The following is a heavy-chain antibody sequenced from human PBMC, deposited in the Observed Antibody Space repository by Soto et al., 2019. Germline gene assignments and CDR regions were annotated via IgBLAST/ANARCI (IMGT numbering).Heavy chain of an antibody. J-gene: IGHJ4*02. D-gene: IGHD2-2*01. CDR3: AKNQPSWATRAAFDY. Sequence: GGSLRLSCAASGFTFSNYAMNWVRQAPGKGLEWVSGISGGSGDSTFYADSVKGRFTISRDNSRNTLHLQMNSLRTEDTAVYYCAKNQPSWATRAAFDYWGQGTLVTVSS. CDR1: GFTFSNYA. CDR2: ISGGSGDST. V-gene: IGHV3-23*01.